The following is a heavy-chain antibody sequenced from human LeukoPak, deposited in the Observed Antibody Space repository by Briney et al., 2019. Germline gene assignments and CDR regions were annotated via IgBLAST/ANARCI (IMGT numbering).Heavy chain of an antibody. Sequence: PSETLSLTCTVSGGSISSSNYYWGWIRQPPGKGLEWIGSIYYTGSTYNEPSLKSRVTISLDTSKNHFSLRLSSVTAADTAVYYCAREIDIGSGNYFGYWGQGTLVTVSP. D-gene: IGHD3-10*01. CDR3: AREIDIGSGNYFGY. V-gene: IGHV4-39*07. CDR1: GGSISSSNYY. J-gene: IGHJ4*02. CDR2: IYYTGST.